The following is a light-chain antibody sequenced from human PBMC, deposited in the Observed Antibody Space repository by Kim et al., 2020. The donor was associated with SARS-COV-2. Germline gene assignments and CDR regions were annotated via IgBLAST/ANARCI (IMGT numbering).Light chain of an antibody. Sequence: QSVLTQPPSVSAAPGQKVTISCSGSSSNIGNNYVSWYQQLPGTAPKLLIYDNNKRPSGIPDRFSGSKSGTSATLGITGLQTGDEADHYCGTWDSSLSAGVFGTGTKVTVL. CDR1: SSNIGNNY. CDR2: DNN. V-gene: IGLV1-51*01. CDR3: GTWDSSLSAGV. J-gene: IGLJ1*01.